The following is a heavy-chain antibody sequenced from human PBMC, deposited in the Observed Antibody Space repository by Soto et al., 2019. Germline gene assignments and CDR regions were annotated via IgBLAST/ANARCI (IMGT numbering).Heavy chain of an antibody. CDR2: INWNSGTI. J-gene: IGHJ4*02. Sequence: EVQLVESGGGLVEPGRSLRLSCVTSGFSFDDYAMHWVRQAPGKGLEWVSGINWNSGTIGYADSVKGRFIISRDNAKNSLYLQMNSLRAEDTALYYCAKDTLYGDYVGYFDYWGRGTLVTVSA. CDR3: AKDTLYGDYVGYFDY. V-gene: IGHV3-9*01. CDR1: GFSFDDYA. D-gene: IGHD4-17*01.